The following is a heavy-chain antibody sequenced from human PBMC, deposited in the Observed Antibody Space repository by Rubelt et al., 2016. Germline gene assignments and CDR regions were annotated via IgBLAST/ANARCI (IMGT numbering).Heavy chain of an antibody. V-gene: IGHV3-48*04. Sequence: EVQLVESGGGLVQPGGSLRLSCVASGFTFSSYSMNWVRQVPGKGLEWVAHISSSGSSIYYADSVKGRFTIPRDNAKNSLYQQMNSRIAEDTAVYYSARWQHDVGWDYWCQGTPVTVSS. CDR2: ISSSGSSI. CDR1: GFTFSSYS. CDR3: ARWQHDVGWDY. D-gene: IGHD6-19*01. J-gene: IGHJ4*02.